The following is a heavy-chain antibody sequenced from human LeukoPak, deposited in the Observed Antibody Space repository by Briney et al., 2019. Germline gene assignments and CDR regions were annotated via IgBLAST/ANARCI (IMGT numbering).Heavy chain of an antibody. Sequence: SVKVSCKASGGTSSSYAISWVRQAPGQGLEWVGRIIPIFGTANYAQKFQGRVTITTDESTSTAYMELSSLRSEDTAVYYCARGTYYYDSSGYYYPLYFDYWGQGTLVTVSS. CDR1: GGTSSSYA. V-gene: IGHV1-69*05. CDR3: ARGTYYYDSSGYYYPLYFDY. D-gene: IGHD3-22*01. J-gene: IGHJ4*02. CDR2: IIPIFGTA.